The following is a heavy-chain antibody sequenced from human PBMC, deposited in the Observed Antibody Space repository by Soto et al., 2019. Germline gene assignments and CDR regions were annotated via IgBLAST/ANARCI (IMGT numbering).Heavy chain of an antibody. V-gene: IGHV1-69*01. D-gene: IGHD3-10*01. J-gene: IGHJ6*02. CDR3: ASFDGTLVRGGRSSPYEMDV. Sequence: QVLLVQSGPEVKKPGSSVKVSCKASGGTFNNYAINWVRQAPGQGLEWMGGIIPTFGTGNHAQKFQGRVRSTADESTTTDYMELNSLRSEDTAIYYCASFDGTLVRGGRSSPYEMDVWGQGTTVIVSS. CDR2: IIPTFGTG. CDR1: GGTFNNYA.